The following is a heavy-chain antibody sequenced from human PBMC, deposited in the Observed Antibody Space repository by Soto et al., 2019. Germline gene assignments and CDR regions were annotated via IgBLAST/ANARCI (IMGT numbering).Heavy chain of an antibody. D-gene: IGHD3-22*01. CDR3: ARLKPSYYYDSSGYYYDY. V-gene: IGHV4-39*01. CDR1: GGSISSGGYY. CDR2: IYYSGST. J-gene: IGHJ4*02. Sequence: SETLSLTCTVSGGSISSGGYYWSWIRQPPGKGLEWIGSIYYSGSTYYNPSLKSRVTISVDTSKNQFSLKLSSVTAADTAVYYCARLKPSYYYDSSGYYYDYWGQGTLVTVSS.